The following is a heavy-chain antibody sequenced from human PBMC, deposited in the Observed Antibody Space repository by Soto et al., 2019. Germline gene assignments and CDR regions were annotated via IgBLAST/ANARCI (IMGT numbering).Heavy chain of an antibody. Sequence: SQTLSLTCAISGDSVSSNSAAWNWIRQSPSRGLEWLGRTYYRSKWYNDYAVSVKSRITINPDTSKNQFSLQLSSVTPEDTAVYYCARADVVVTAIPYNWFDPWGQGTLVTVSS. CDR1: GDSVSSNSAA. CDR3: ARADVVVTAIPYNWFDP. CDR2: TYYRSKWYN. D-gene: IGHD2-21*02. V-gene: IGHV6-1*01. J-gene: IGHJ5*02.